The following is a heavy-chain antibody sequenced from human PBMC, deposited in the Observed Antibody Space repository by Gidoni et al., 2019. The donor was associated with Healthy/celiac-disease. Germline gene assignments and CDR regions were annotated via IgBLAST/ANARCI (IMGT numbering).Heavy chain of an antibody. Sequence: QVQLVESGGGVVQPGRSLRLSCAASGFTFSRYAMHWVRQATGKGLEWVAVISYDGSNKYYADSVKGRFTISRDNSKNTLYLQMNSLRAEDTAVYYCARDSLLDYWGQGTLVTVSS. V-gene: IGHV3-30*04. CDR2: ISYDGSNK. CDR3: ARDSLLDY. J-gene: IGHJ4*02. CDR1: GFTFSRYA.